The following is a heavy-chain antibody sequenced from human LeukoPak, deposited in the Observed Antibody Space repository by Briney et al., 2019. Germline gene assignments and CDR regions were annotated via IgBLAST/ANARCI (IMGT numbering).Heavy chain of an antibody. CDR3: ARSRGWPKYFFDY. CDR1: GYTFTGYY. Sequence: ASVKVSCEASGYTFTGYYMHWVRQAPGQGLEWMGWINPNSGGTNYPQKFQGRVTITRDTSISTAYLELSRLTSDDTAVYYCARSRGWPKYFFDYWGQGTLVTVSS. J-gene: IGHJ4*02. D-gene: IGHD6-19*01. CDR2: INPNSGGT. V-gene: IGHV1-2*02.